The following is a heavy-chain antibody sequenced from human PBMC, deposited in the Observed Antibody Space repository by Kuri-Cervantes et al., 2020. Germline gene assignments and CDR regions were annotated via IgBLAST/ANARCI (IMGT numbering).Heavy chain of an antibody. CDR2: ITPFNGNT. Sequence: ASVKVSCKASGGTFSSYAISWVRQAPGQALEWMGWITPFNGNTNYAQKFQDRVTITRDRSMSTAYMELSSLRSDDTAVYYCARTLYYYFANSGYPFDSWGQGTLVTVSS. CDR1: GGTFSSYA. V-gene: IGHV1-18*01. CDR3: ARTLYYYFANSGYPFDS. D-gene: IGHD3-22*01. J-gene: IGHJ5*01.